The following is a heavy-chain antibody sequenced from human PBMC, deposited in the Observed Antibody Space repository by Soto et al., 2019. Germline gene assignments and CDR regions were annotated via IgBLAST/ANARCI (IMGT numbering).Heavy chain of an antibody. CDR3: ARIYCSGGSCYRNWFDP. V-gene: IGHV1-69*01. Sequence: QVQLVQSGAEVKKPGSSVKVSCKASGGTFSSYAISWVRQAPGQGLECMGGIIPIFGTANYAQKFQGRVTITADESTSTAYMELSSLRSEDTAVYYCARIYCSGGSCYRNWFDPWGQGTLVTVSS. D-gene: IGHD2-15*01. CDR1: GGTFSSYA. CDR2: IIPIFGTA. J-gene: IGHJ5*02.